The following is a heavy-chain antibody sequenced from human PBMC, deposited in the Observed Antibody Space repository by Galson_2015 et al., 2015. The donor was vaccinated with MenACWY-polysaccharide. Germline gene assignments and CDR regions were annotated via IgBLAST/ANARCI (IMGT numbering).Heavy chain of an antibody. Sequence: SLRLSCAASGFTFSDYYMSWIRQAPGKGLEWVSAISGSGGSTYYADSVKGRFTISRDNSKNTLYLQMNSLRAEDTAVYYCAKPEGIAVAGYFDYWGQGTLVTVSS. CDR1: GFTFSDYY. J-gene: IGHJ4*02. CDR2: ISGSGGST. D-gene: IGHD6-19*01. CDR3: AKPEGIAVAGYFDY. V-gene: IGHV3-23*01.